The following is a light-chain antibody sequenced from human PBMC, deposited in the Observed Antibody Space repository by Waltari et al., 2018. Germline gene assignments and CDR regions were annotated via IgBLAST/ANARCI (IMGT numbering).Light chain of an antibody. CDR2: VNNDDSH. J-gene: IGLJ3*02. V-gene: IGLV4-69*01. CDR3: QTWVTGIGWV. Sequence: QLVLTQSPSASASLGTSVKLTCTLSSGHSSYSIAWHQQQPEKGPRYLMKVNNDDSHTKGDGIPDRFSGSSSGAERYLTISSLQSEYEADYYCQTWVTGIGWVFGGGTKLTVL. CDR1: SGHSSYS.